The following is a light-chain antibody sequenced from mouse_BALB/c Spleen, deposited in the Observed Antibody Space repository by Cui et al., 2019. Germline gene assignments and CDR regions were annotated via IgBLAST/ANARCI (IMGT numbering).Light chain of an antibody. CDR3: HQYHRSPFT. CDR1: SSVSSSY. CDR2: STS. Sequence: QIVLTQSPAIMSAPLGERFTMTCTASSSVSSSYLHWYQQKPGSSPKLWIYSTSNLASGVPPRFSGSGSGTSYSLTIRSMEAEDAATYYCHQYHRSPFTFGSGTKLEIK. J-gene: IGKJ4*01. V-gene: IGKV4-74*01.